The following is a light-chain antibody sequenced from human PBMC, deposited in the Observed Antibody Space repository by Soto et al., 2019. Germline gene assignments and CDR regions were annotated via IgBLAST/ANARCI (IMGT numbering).Light chain of an antibody. Sequence: DLPMTQSPSTLSASVGDRVTITCRASQSISSWLAWYQQKPGTAPKLLIYAASTLVTGVPSRFSGSRSGTEFTLTVSSLQPDDFASYYCQQYNDSFRYTFGQGTKLEIK. CDR3: QQYNDSFRYT. CDR1: QSISSW. V-gene: IGKV1-5*03. CDR2: AAS. J-gene: IGKJ2*01.